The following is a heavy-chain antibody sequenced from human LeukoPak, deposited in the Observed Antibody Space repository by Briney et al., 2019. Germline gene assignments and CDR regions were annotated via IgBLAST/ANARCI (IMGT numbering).Heavy chain of an antibody. CDR1: GGTFSSYA. J-gene: IGHJ4*02. Sequence: SVKVSCKASGGTFSSYAISWVRQAPGQGLEWMGRIIPILGIANYAQKFQGRVTITADKSTSTAYMELSSLRSEDTAVYYCARDGDGYNEGYFGYWGQGTLVTVSS. CDR3: ARDGDGYNEGYFGY. D-gene: IGHD5-24*01. V-gene: IGHV1-69*04. CDR2: IIPILGIA.